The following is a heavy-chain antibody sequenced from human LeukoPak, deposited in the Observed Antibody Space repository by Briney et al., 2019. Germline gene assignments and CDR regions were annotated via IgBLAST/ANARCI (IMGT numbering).Heavy chain of an antibody. CDR2: IFHSGST. V-gene: IGHV4-4*02. CDR3: ARRASSGSGSYYRVPRPNWFDP. J-gene: IGHJ5*02. D-gene: IGHD3-10*01. CDR1: DGSIFSSNW. Sequence: PSGTLSLTCAVSDGSIFSSNWWSWVRQPPGKGLEWIGQIFHSGSTSYSPSLKSRVTISVDTSKNQFSLKLSSVTAADTAVYYCARRASSGSGSYYRVPRPNWFDPWGQGTLVTVSS.